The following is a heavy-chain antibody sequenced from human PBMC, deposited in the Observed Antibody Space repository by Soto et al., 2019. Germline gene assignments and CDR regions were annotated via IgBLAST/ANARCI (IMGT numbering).Heavy chain of an antibody. CDR2: IIPVFGTP. CDR3: ARGGALSTSWYWGDGLDS. V-gene: IGHV1-69*06. J-gene: IGHJ4*02. D-gene: IGHD6-13*01. CDR1: GYSFSSHA. Sequence: QVQLEQSGSEVKKSGSSVKVSCKASGYSFSSHAITWVRQAPGQGLEWMGGIIPVFGTPSYAQKFKGRVTISADKSTNTSYLELRSLRSEDTAVYYCARGGALSTSWYWGDGLDSWGQGTQVTVSS.